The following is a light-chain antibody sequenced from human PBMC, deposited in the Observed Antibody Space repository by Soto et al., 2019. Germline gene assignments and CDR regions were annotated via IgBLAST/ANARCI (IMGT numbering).Light chain of an antibody. CDR2: GAS. CDR3: QQYNNWPPWT. V-gene: IGKV3-15*01. J-gene: IGKJ1*01. Sequence: EIVMTQSPATLSVSPGERATLSCRASQSVSNHLAWYQQKPGQAPWLLIYGASTRATGIPARFSGSGSGTEFTLTISSLQSEDFAVYYCQQYNNWPPWTFGQGTKVEIK. CDR1: QSVSNH.